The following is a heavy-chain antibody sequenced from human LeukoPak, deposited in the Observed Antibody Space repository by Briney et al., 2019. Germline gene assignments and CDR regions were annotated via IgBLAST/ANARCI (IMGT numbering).Heavy chain of an antibody. J-gene: IGHJ4*02. D-gene: IGHD1-26*01. CDR1: GVTFRTYW. CDR3: GRDLGGRSGL. CDR2: INEDGSIT. V-gene: IGHV3-74*01. Sequence: GGSVRLSCEVSGVTFRTYWMHWVRQVPGKGLVWVSSINEDGSITNYADSVTGRFRISRDNAENTLYLQMNSLRAEDTAVYYCGRDLGGRSGLWGQGTLVTVSS.